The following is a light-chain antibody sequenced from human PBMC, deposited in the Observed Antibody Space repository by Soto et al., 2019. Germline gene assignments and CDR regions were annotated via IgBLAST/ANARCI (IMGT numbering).Light chain of an antibody. Sequence: DIQMTQSPSTLSASVGDRVTITCRASQSIDNWLAWFQQKPGKAPTLLIYKASTLESGAPSRFSGSGSGAEFTLTISSLQPDDFVAYYCQQYNSLPYTFGQGTKLEMK. J-gene: IGKJ2*01. CDR2: KAS. V-gene: IGKV1-5*03. CDR3: QQYNSLPYT. CDR1: QSIDNW.